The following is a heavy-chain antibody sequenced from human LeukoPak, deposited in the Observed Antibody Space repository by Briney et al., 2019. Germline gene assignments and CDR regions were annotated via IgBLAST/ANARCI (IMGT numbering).Heavy chain of an antibody. V-gene: IGHV3-7*01. D-gene: IGHD4-17*01. CDR1: GFTFSSYW. J-gene: IGHJ4*02. Sequence: PGGSLRLSCAASGFTFSSYWMSWVRQAPGKGLEWVANIKQDGSEKYYVDSVKGRFTISRDNAKNSLYLQMNSLRAEDTAVYHCARGDIRSSVTTNLDYWGQGTLVTVSS. CDR2: IKQDGSEK. CDR3: ARGDIRSSVTTNLDY.